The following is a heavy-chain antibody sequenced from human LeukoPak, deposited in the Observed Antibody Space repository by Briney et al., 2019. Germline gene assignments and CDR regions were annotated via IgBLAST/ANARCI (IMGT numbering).Heavy chain of an antibody. CDR1: GFNFSSYA. J-gene: IGHJ3*02. CDR3: ARESWSDSVAFDI. V-gene: IGHV3-30*04. D-gene: IGHD3-3*01. Sequence: GGSLRLSCAASGFNFSSYAMHWVRQAPGEGLEWVGLISYGGIDKSYADSVKGRFTISRDSSKRTRYLQMNSLRAGDTAMYYCARESWSDSVAFDIWGLGTMVIVSS. CDR2: ISYGGIDK.